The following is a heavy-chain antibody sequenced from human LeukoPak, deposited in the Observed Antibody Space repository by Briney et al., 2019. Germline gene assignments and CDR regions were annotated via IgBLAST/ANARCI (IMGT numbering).Heavy chain of an antibody. V-gene: IGHV4-30-4*01. Sequence: TLSLTCTVSGGSINSGDYYWSWIRQPPGKGLEWIGYIYYSGSTYYNPSLKSRITISVDTSKNQFSLKLSSVTAADTAVYYCARGGYYYDSSGYWGAFDIWGQGTMVTVSS. CDR3: ARGGYYYDSSGYWGAFDI. D-gene: IGHD3-22*01. CDR1: GGSINSGDYY. J-gene: IGHJ3*02. CDR2: IYYSGST.